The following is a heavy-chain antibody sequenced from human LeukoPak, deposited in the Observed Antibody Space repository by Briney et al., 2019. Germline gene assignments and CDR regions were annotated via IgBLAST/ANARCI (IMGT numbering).Heavy chain of an antibody. CDR2: ISSSSSYI. J-gene: IGHJ4*02. Sequence: GGSLRLSCSASGFTFSSYSKNWVRQAPGQGLEWLSSISSSSSYIYYADSVKGRFTISRDNAKNSLYLQMNSLRAEDTAVYYCARDKFSSVITMFRGAPDHWGQGSLVTVSS. CDR3: ARDKFSSVITMFRGAPDH. V-gene: IGHV3-21*01. CDR1: GFTFSSYS. D-gene: IGHD3-10*01.